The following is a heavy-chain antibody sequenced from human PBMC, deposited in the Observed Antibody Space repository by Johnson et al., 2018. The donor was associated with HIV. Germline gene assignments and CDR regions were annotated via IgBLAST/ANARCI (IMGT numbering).Heavy chain of an antibody. J-gene: IGHJ3*02. V-gene: IGHV3-33*03. D-gene: IGHD6-25*01. CDR1: GFTFSDYY. CDR2: IWYDGSNK. Sequence: QAQLVESGGGVVQPGRSLRLSCAASGFTFSDYYMSWIRQAPGKGLEWVAVIWYDGSNKYYADSVKGRFTISRDNAKNSLSLQMNSLRAEDTAVYYCALAGLRIAALDAFDIWGQGTMVTVSS. CDR3: ALAGLRIAALDAFDI.